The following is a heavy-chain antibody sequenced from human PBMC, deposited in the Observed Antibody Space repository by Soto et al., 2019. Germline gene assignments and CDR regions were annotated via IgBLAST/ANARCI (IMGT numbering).Heavy chain of an antibody. CDR2: IDNSGTIK. V-gene: IGHV3-11*01. J-gene: IGHJ4*02. CDR3: XRIEGDCSGGSCYSGGFDY. D-gene: IGHD2-15*01. CDR1: GFTFSYYY. Sequence: GGSLRLSCAASGFTFSYYYMTWIRQAPGKGLEWVSYIDNSGTIKYYADSVKGRFTISRDNTKNSLSLQMNSLGAEDTAIYYCXRIEGDCSGGSCYSGGFDYWGQGALVTVYS.